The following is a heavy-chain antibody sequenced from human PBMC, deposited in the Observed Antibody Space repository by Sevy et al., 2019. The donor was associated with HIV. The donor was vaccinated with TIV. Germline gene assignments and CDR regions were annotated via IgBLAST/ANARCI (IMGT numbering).Heavy chain of an antibody. J-gene: IGHJ4*02. CDR1: GFTVSSNY. V-gene: IGHV3-53*01. Sequence: GGSLRLSCAASGFTVSSNYMSWVRQAPGKGLEWVSVIYSGGSTYYADSVKGGFTISRDNSKNTLYLQMNSLRAEDTAVYYCARLPRGSYYVDYWGQGTLVTVSS. CDR3: ARLPRGSYYVDY. CDR2: IYSGGST. D-gene: IGHD1-26*01.